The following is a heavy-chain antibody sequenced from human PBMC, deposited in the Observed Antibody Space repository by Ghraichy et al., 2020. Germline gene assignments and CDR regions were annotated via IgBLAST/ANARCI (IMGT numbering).Heavy chain of an antibody. CDR3: ARSTPLQQAMDV. J-gene: IGHJ6*03. CDR1: GGSISSGGYY. Sequence: QTLSLTCTVSGGSISSGGYYWSWIRQHPGKGLEWIGYIYYSGSTYYNPSLKSRVTISVDTSKNQFSLKLSSVTAADTAVYYCARSTPLQQAMDVWGKGTTVTVSS. CDR2: IYYSGST. D-gene: IGHD6-13*01. V-gene: IGHV4-31*03.